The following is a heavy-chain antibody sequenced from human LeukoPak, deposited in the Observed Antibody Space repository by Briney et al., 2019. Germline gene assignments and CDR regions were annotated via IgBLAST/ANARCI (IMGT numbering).Heavy chain of an antibody. J-gene: IGHJ4*02. V-gene: IGHV3-7*01. CDR1: GFPFDDYT. Sequence: GGSLRLPCEASGFPFDDYTMSWVRQVPGKGLEWVARIKEDNSDIYYVDSVRGRFTISRDNAKKSLFLQMSSLRAEDTAVYYCARGGQTRFDFWGQGNVVTVSS. CDR2: IKEDNSDI. CDR3: ARGGQTRFDF. D-gene: IGHD2-15*01.